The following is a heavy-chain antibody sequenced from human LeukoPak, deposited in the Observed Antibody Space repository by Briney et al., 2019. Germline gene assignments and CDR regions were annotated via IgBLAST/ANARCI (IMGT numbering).Heavy chain of an antibody. Sequence: ASVKVSCKASGYTFTGYYMHWVRQAPGQGLEWMGIINPSGGSTSYAQKFQGRVTMTRDTSTSTVYMELSSLRSEDTAVYYCARGPTVVTYYYYYGMDVWGQGTTVTVSS. CDR3: ARGPTVVTYYYYYGMDV. CDR2: INPSGGST. J-gene: IGHJ6*02. D-gene: IGHD4-23*01. V-gene: IGHV1-46*01. CDR1: GYTFTGYY.